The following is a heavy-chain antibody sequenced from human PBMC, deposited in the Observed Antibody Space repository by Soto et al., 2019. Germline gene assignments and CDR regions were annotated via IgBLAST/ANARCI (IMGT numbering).Heavy chain of an antibody. CDR1: GFTFSSYA. D-gene: IGHD3-10*01. V-gene: IGHV3-30-3*01. J-gene: IGHJ4*02. Sequence: PGGSLRLSCAASGFTFSSYAMHWVRQAPGKGLEWVAVISYDGSNKYYADSVKGRFTISRDNSKNTLYLQMNSLRAEDTAVYYCARDPVGSGSYYSYFDYWGQGTLLTVSS. CDR3: ARDPVGSGSYYSYFDY. CDR2: ISYDGSNK.